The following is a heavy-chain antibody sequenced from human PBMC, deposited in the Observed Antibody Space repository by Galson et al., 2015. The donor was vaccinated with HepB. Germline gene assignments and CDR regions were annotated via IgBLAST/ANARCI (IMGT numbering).Heavy chain of an antibody. Sequence: SLRLSCAASGFTFSSYGMHWVRQAPGKGLEWVAVIWYDGSNKYYADSVKGRFTISRDNSKNTLYLQMNSLRTEDTAVYYCARGAGLLLWFGESEFPFDYWGQGTLVTVSS. CDR1: GFTFSSYG. CDR3: ARGAGLLLWFGESEFPFDY. J-gene: IGHJ4*02. V-gene: IGHV3-33*01. D-gene: IGHD3-10*01. CDR2: IWYDGSNK.